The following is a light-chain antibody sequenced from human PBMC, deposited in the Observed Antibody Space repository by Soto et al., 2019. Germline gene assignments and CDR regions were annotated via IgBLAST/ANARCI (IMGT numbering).Light chain of an antibody. CDR1: QSVGST. J-gene: IGKJ4*01. CDR2: DTS. Sequence: EIVLTQSPAALSVSPGERATLSCWASQSVGSTLNWYQQRPGQAPRLLIYDTSIRATGIPARFSGSGSGTEFTLTIACLQSEDFGFYYCQRFNRWPLSFGGGTKVEI. V-gene: IGKV3-15*01. CDR3: QRFNRWPLS.